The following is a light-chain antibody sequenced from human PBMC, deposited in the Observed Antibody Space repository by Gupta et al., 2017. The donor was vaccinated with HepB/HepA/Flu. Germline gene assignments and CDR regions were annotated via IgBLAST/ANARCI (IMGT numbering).Light chain of an antibody. CDR3: GTWDSSLSAV. V-gene: IGLV1-51*02. Sequence: QSVLTQPPSVSAAPGQKVTISCSGSSSNIGNNYVSWYQQLPGTAPKLLIYKNNKRPSGIPDRFSGSKSGTSATLGITGLQTGDEADYYCGTWDSSLSAVFGTGTKVTVL. J-gene: IGLJ1*01. CDR1: SSNIGNNY. CDR2: KNN.